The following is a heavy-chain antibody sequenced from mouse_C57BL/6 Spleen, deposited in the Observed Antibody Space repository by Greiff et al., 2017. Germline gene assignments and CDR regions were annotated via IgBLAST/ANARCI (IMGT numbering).Heavy chain of an antibody. CDR1: GYTFTSYW. V-gene: IGHV1-50*01. D-gene: IGHD2-4*01. J-gene: IGHJ4*01. CDR2: IDPSDSYT. CDR3: ARDEITTWEDY. Sequence: QVQLQQPGAELVKPGASVKLSCKASGYTFTSYWMQWVKQRPGQGLEWIGEIDPSDSYTNYNQKFKGKATLTVDTSSSTAYMQLSSLTSEDSAVYYSARDEITTWEDYWGQGTSVTVSS.